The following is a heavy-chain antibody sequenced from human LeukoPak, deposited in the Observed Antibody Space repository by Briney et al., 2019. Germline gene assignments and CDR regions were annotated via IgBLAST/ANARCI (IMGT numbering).Heavy chain of an antibody. CDR3: ARVVAGIMDFDY. CDR2: IYYSGST. D-gene: IGHD6-19*01. J-gene: IGHJ4*02. V-gene: IGHV4-59*13. CDR1: GDSITSYY. Sequence: PSETLSLTCTVSGDSITSYYWSWIRQPPGKGLEWIGYIYYSGSTNYNPSLKSRVTISVDTSKNQFSLKLSSVTAADTAVYYCARVVAGIMDFDYWGQGTLVTVSS.